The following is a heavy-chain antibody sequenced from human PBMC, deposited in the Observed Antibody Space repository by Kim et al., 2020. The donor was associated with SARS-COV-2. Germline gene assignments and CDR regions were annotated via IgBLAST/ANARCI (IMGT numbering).Heavy chain of an antibody. Sequence: GGSLRLSCAGSGFTFSSHAIHWVRQAPGKGPEWVALISSDGSGKTYGDSVKGRFTVSRDNSENTLYLKMSSLRTEDTAVYYCARDRYGPGTSETGMDVWGHGTTVTVSS. V-gene: IGHV3-30*04. CDR1: GFTFSSHA. CDR2: ISSDGSGK. CDR3: ARDRYGPGTSETGMDV. J-gene: IGHJ6*02. D-gene: IGHD3-10*01.